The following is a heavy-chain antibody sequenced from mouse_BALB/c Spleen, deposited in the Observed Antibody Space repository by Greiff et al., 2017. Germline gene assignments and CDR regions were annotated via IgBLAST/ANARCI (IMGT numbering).Heavy chain of an antibody. J-gene: IGHJ1*01. CDR2: ISYSGST. V-gene: IGHV3-2*02. D-gene: IGHD2-3*01. Sequence: EVKLVESGPGLVKPSQSLSLTCTVTGYSITSDYAWNWIRQFPGNKLEWMGYISYSGSTSYNPSLKSRISITRDTSKNQFFLQLNSVTTEDTATYYCARDDGYYPWYFDVWGAGTTVTVSS. CDR3: ARDDGYYPWYFDV. CDR1: GYSITSDYA.